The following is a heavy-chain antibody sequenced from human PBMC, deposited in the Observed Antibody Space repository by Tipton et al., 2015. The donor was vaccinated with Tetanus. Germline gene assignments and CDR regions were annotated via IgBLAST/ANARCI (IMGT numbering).Heavy chain of an antibody. V-gene: IGHV4-34*01. D-gene: IGHD3-16*02. J-gene: IGHJ4*02. CDR1: GGSFSGYY. CDR3: ARARYYDYVWGSYRLLPLYYFDY. Sequence: TLSLTCAVYGGSFSGYYWSWIRQPPGKGLEWIGEINHSGSTNYNPSLKSRVTISVDTSKNQFSLKLSSVTAADTAVYYCARARYYDYVWGSYRLLPLYYFDYWGQGTLVTVSS. CDR2: INHSGST.